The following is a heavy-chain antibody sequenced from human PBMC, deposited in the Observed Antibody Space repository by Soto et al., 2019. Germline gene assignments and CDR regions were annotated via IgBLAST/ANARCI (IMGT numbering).Heavy chain of an antibody. CDR1: GDSISSYY. CDR2: IYITGST. V-gene: IGHV4-4*07. CDR3: ARDGAYSSGWFSFDQ. Sequence: QVQLQESGPGLVKPSETLSLTCSVSGDSISSYYWSWIRQTAGKGLEWIGRIYITGSTDYNPSLKSRVSMSLDTSKNQVSLRLTSVTAADTAVYYCARDGAYSSGWFSFDQWGKGTVVTVSS. D-gene: IGHD6-19*01. J-gene: IGHJ4*02.